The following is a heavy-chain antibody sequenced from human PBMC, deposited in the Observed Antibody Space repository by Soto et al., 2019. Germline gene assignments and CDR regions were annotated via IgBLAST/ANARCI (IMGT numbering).Heavy chain of an antibody. D-gene: IGHD3-22*01. J-gene: IGHJ6*03. CDR1: GVSVSNRTHY. CDR3: VRELGLTACPDDKYYYYSLDV. CDR2: LYYGGT. V-gene: IGHV4-61*01. Sequence: SETLSLTCEVSGVSVSNRTHYWTWIRQPPGKGLEWIGFLYYGGTNYNPSLKSRLTIALDTSKNQISLNLSSVTAADTAVYYCVRELGLTACPDDKYYYYSLDVWCQGITGTVS.